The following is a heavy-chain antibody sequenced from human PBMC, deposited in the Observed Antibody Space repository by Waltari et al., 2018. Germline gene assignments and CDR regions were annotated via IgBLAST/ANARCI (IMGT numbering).Heavy chain of an antibody. CDR1: EFSFSTYA. V-gene: IGHV3-30*04. Sequence: QVQLVESGGGVVQPGRSLRLSCAASEFSFSTYAMHWVRQAPGKGLWWVAVISYNARNIYYVDSVKGRFTISRDNSKKTLYLQMDSLRAEDTAVYYCARDYCDRTYCHGMDVWGQGTTVTVSS. D-gene: IGHD2-21*01. CDR2: ISYNARNI. J-gene: IGHJ6*02. CDR3: ARDYCDRTYCHGMDV.